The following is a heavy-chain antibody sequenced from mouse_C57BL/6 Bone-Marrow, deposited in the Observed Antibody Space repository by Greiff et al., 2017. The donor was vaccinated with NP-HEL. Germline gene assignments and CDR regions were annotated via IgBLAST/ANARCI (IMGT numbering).Heavy chain of an antibody. J-gene: IGHJ1*03. CDR1: GYTFTSYG. CDR3: EVFPYWYFDV. CDR2: SYPRSGNT. Sequence: QVQLQQSGAELARPGASVKLSCKASGYTFTSYGISWVKQRTGQGLEWIGESYPRSGNTYYNEKFKGKATLTADKSSSTAYMELRSLSSEDSAVYFCEVFPYWYFDVWGTGTTVTVSS. V-gene: IGHV1-81*01.